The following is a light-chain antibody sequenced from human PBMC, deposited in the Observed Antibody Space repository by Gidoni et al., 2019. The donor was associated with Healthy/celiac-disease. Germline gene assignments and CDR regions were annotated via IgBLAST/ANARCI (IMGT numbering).Light chain of an antibody. CDR2: ASS. CDR1: QVIRIW. J-gene: IGKJ3*01. V-gene: IGKV1-12*01. Sequence: IQMSQSPSYVSASVGARVTITCRALQVIRIWLACDQNKPGKAPKLLIYASSSLQSGVPSRFSGRGSGTDFTLTIISLQPEDFATYYFQQSKSFPFTFGPGTTVDIK. CDR3: QQSKSFPFT.